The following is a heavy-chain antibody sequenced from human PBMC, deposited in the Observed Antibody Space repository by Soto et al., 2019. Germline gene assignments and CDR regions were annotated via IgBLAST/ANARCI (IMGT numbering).Heavy chain of an antibody. D-gene: IGHD4-17*01. Sequence: PSETLSLTCTVSGGSISSYYWGWIRQPPGKGLEWIGSIYYSGSTYYNPSLKSRVTISVDTSKNQFSLKLSSVTAADTAVYYCARHSSVRSLFDYWGQGTLVTVSS. CDR2: IYYSGST. CDR1: GGSISSYY. V-gene: IGHV4-39*01. J-gene: IGHJ4*02. CDR3: ARHSSVRSLFDY.